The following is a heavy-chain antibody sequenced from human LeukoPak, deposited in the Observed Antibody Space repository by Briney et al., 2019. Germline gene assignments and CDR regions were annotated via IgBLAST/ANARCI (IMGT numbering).Heavy chain of an antibody. V-gene: IGHV3-49*04. Sequence: QPGRSLRLSCTASGFTFGDYAMSWVRQAPGKGLEWVGFIRSKAYGGTTEYAASVKGRFTISRDDSKSIACLQMNSLKTEDTAVYYCTRDREGYYFDYWGQGTLVTVSS. CDR1: GFTFGDYA. CDR3: TRDREGYYFDY. CDR2: IRSKAYGGTT. D-gene: IGHD1-26*01. J-gene: IGHJ4*02.